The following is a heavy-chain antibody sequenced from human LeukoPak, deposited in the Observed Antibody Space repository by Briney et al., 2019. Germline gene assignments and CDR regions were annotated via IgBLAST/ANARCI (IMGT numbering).Heavy chain of an antibody. V-gene: IGHV3-74*01. CDR3: GYILTGYYLDY. CDR2: INSDGSRP. CDR1: GFTFSKYW. Sequence: GGSLRLSCAASGFTFSKYWMHWVRQAPGKGLVWVSPINSDGSRPDYADSVKGRFTISRDNAKNTLFLQMNSLRAEDTAVYYCGYILTGYYLDYWGQGTLVTVSS. J-gene: IGHJ4*02. D-gene: IGHD3-9*01.